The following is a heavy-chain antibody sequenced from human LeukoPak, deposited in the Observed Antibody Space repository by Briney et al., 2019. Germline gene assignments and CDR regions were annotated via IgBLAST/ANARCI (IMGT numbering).Heavy chain of an antibody. CDR3: ARDLPFDY. J-gene: IGHJ4*02. Sequence: SETLSLTCTVSGDSISNFYWSWIRQPPGKGLELIGYISHSGSTNFNPSLESRVTISVDTSKNQFSLKLSSVTAADTAVYYCARDLPFDYWGQGTLVTVSS. CDR1: GDSISNFY. CDR2: ISHSGST. V-gene: IGHV4-59*01.